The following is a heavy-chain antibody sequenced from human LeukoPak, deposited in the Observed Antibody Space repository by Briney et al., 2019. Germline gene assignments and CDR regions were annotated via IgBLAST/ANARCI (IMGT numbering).Heavy chain of an antibody. CDR2: IKQDGSEK. D-gene: IGHD1-20*01. CDR1: GFTFSSYW. CDR3: ARDAGYNWLAFDI. Sequence: GGSLRLSCAASGFTFSSYWMSWVRQAPGKGLEWVANIKQDGSEKYYVDSVKGRFTISRDNAKNSLYLQMNSLRAEDTAVYYCARDAGYNWLAFDIWGQGTMVTVSS. J-gene: IGHJ3*02. V-gene: IGHV3-7*01.